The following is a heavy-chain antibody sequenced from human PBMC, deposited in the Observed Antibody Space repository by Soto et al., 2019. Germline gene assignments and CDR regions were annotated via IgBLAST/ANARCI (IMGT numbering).Heavy chain of an antibody. D-gene: IGHD2-21*01. V-gene: IGHV4-31*03. J-gene: IGHJ6*02. CDR1: GGSISSGGYY. Sequence: QVQLQESGPGLVKPSQTLSLTCTVSGGSISSGGYYWYWIRQHPGKGLEWIGYIYYSGTTYYNPSFKSRVTISEDTSKTQFSLKLSSVTAADTAVYYCAASCVACGGFNYYGMDVWGQGTTVTVSS. CDR3: AASCVACGGFNYYGMDV. CDR2: IYYSGTT.